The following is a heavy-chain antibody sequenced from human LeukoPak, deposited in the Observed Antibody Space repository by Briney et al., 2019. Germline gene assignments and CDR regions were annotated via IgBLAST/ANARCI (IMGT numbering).Heavy chain of an antibody. Sequence: SETLSLTCAVYGGSFSGDYWSWIRQPPGKGLEWIGEINHSGSTNYNPSLKSRVTISVDTSKNQFSLKLSSVTAADTAVYYCARGPNSSSFDYWGQGTLVTVSS. D-gene: IGHD6-6*01. CDR1: GGSFSGDY. CDR3: ARGPNSSSFDY. J-gene: IGHJ4*02. CDR2: INHSGST. V-gene: IGHV4-34*01.